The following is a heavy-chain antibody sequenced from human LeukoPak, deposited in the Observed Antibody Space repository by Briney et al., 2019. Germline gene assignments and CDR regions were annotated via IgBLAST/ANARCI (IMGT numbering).Heavy chain of an antibody. J-gene: IGHJ5*02. Sequence: GGSLRLSCAASGFTVSSNYMSWVRQAPGKGLEWVSAISGSGGSTYYADSVKGRFTISRDNAKNSLYLQMNSLRAEDTAVYYCARQGIAARPLEDWFDPWGQGTLVTVSS. D-gene: IGHD6-6*01. V-gene: IGHV3-23*01. CDR1: GFTVSSNY. CDR2: ISGSGGST. CDR3: ARQGIAARPLEDWFDP.